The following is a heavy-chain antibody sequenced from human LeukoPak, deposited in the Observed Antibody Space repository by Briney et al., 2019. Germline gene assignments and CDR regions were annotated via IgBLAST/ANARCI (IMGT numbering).Heavy chain of an antibody. V-gene: IGHV4-34*01. D-gene: IGHD5-18*01. J-gene: IGHJ4*02. CDR2: INHSGST. CDR1: GGSFSGYY. Sequence: PSETLSLTCAVYGGSFSGYYWSWIRQPPGKGLEWIGEINHSGSTNYNPSLKSRVTISVDTSKNQFSLKLSSVTAADTAVYCCARAGYKTDYWGQGTLVTVSS. CDR3: ARAGYKTDY.